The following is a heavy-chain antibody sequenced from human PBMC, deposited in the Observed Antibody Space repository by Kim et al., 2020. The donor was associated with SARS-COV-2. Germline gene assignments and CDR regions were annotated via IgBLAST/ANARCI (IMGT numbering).Heavy chain of an antibody. Sequence: GGSLRLSCAASGYTISTYNMNWVRQAPGKGLEWISSISSSGTYINYADSVKGRFTISRDNARNSLYLQMNSLRVEDTAVYYCARDQVSIFDSSGYYYVFEYCGPGTLVTVSS. J-gene: IGHJ4*01. D-gene: IGHD3-22*01. CDR1: GYTISTYN. V-gene: IGHV3-21*01. CDR2: ISSSGTYI. CDR3: ARDQVSIFDSSGYYYVFEY.